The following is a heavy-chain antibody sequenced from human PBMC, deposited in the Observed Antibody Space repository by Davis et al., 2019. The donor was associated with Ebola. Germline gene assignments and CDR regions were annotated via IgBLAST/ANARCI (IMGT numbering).Heavy chain of an antibody. CDR3: ARSSYTWYFSGMDV. D-gene: IGHD2-2*01. V-gene: IGHV7-4-1*02. CDR1: GGTFSNYA. CDR2: ININTGNP. J-gene: IGHJ6*04. Sequence: AASVKVSCKASGGTFSNYAISWVRQAPGQGLEWMGWININTGNPTYAQGFTGRFVFSLDTSVSTAYLQITSLKAEDTAVYYCARSSYTWYFSGMDVWGKGTTVTVSS.